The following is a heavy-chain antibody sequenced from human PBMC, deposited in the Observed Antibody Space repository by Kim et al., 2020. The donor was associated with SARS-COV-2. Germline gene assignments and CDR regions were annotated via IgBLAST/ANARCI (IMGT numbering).Heavy chain of an antibody. CDR3: ATSIAAAGPFDY. D-gene: IGHD6-13*01. Sequence: YYNPSLKSRVTISVDTSKNQFSLKLSSVTVADTAVYYCATSIAAAGPFDYWGQGTLVTVSS. V-gene: IGHV4-31*02. J-gene: IGHJ4*02.